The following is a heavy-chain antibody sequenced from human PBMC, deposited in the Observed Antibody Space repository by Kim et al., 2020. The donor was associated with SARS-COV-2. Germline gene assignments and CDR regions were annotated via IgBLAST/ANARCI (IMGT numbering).Heavy chain of an antibody. D-gene: IGHD3-10*01. CDR1: GGSISSSSYY. Sequence: SETLSLTCTVSGGSISSSSYYWGWIRQPPGKGLEWIGSIYYSGSTYYNPSLKSRVTISVDTSKNQFSLKLSSVTAADTAVYYCARGWDYYGSGSEWYFDLWGRGTLVTVSS. V-gene: IGHV4-39*01. CDR2: IYYSGST. CDR3: ARGWDYYGSGSEWYFDL. J-gene: IGHJ2*01.